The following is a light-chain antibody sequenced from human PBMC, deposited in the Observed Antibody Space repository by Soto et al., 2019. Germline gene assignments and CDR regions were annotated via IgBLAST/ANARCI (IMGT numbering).Light chain of an antibody. CDR2: EDN. CDR1: SGSIASNY. CDR3: QSYDSSNPNVV. J-gene: IGLJ2*01. Sequence: LTQPHSVSESPGKTVTISCTGSSGSIASNYVQWYQQRPGSAPTTVIYEDNQRPSGVPDRFSGSIDSSSNSASLTISGLKTEDEADYYCQSYDSSNPNVVFGGGTKVTVL. V-gene: IGLV6-57*02.